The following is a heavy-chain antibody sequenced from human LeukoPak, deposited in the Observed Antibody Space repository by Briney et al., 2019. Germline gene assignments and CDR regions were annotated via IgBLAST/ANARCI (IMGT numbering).Heavy chain of an antibody. CDR2: ISYDGSNK. Sequence: PGGSLRLSCAASGFTFSSYGMHWVRQAPGKGLEWVALISYDGSNKNYADSVKGRFTISRDNSKNTLSLQMNSLRAEDTAVYYCVTRGIVGATTDYWGQGTLVTVSS. CDR1: GFTFSSYG. J-gene: IGHJ4*02. D-gene: IGHD1-26*01. CDR3: VTRGIVGATTDY. V-gene: IGHV3-33*05.